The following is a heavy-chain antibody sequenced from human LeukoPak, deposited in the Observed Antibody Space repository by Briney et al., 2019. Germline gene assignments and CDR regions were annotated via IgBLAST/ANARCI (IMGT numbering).Heavy chain of an antibody. D-gene: IGHD6-13*01. Sequence: SETLSLTCTVSNGSISGYYWSWIRQPPGKGLEWIGYIYYSGSTDYNPSLKSRVTLSVDTSKNQFSLNLSSVTSVDTAVYYCAKLDSSWYHFDYWGQGTLVTVSS. V-gene: IGHV4-59*01. CDR1: NGSISGYY. CDR3: AKLDSSWYHFDY. CDR2: IYYSGST. J-gene: IGHJ4*02.